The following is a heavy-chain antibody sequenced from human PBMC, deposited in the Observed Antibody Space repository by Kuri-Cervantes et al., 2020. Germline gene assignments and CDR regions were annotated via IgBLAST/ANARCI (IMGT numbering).Heavy chain of an antibody. CDR1: GFTFTSYA. Sequence: SLKISCGASGFTFTSYAMHWVRQAPGKGLEWVSGISWNSGSIGYADSVKGRFTISRDNAKNSLYLQMNSLRAEDTALYYCAKDPHALGSGEGLNWFDPWGQGTLVTVSS. CDR2: ISWNSGSI. J-gene: IGHJ5*02. CDR3: AKDPHALGSGEGLNWFDP. D-gene: IGHD3-10*01. V-gene: IGHV3-9*01.